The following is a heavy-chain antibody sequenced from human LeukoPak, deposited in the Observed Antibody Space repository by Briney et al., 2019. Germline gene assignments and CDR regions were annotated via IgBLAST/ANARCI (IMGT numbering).Heavy chain of an antibody. D-gene: IGHD3-22*01. J-gene: IGHJ5*02. Sequence: GGSLRLSCAASGFTFSSYVMHWVRQAPGKGLEWVAIISYDGSNEYYADSVKGRFTISRDNSKNTLYLQMNSLRAEDTAVYYCAKKTDSSGYFAPWGQGTLVTVSS. CDR2: ISYDGSNE. CDR1: GFTFSSYV. V-gene: IGHV3-30*04. CDR3: AKKTDSSGYFAP.